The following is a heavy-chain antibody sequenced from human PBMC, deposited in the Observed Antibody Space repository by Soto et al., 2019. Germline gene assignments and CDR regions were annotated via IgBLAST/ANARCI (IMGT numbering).Heavy chain of an antibody. D-gene: IGHD5-12*01. Sequence: SETLSLTCTVSGGSISSYYWSWIRQPPGKGLEWIGYIYYSGSTNYNPSLKSRVTISVDTSKNQFSLKLSSVTAADTAVYYCARHKGSGYASLGAFDIWGQGTMVTVSS. CDR3: ARHKGSGYASLGAFDI. CDR1: GGSISSYY. CDR2: IYYSGST. V-gene: IGHV4-59*08. J-gene: IGHJ3*02.